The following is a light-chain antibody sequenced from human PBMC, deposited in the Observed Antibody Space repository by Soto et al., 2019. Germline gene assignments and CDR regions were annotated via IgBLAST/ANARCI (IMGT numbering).Light chain of an antibody. CDR1: KLGDKY. CDR2: QDS. Sequence: SYELTQPPSVSVSPGQTASITCAGDKLGDKYACWYQQKPGQSPVLVIYQDSKRPSGIPERFSGSNSGNTATLTISGTQAMDEADYYCQAWDSSKVFGGATKLTVL. J-gene: IGLJ2*01. V-gene: IGLV3-1*01. CDR3: QAWDSSKV.